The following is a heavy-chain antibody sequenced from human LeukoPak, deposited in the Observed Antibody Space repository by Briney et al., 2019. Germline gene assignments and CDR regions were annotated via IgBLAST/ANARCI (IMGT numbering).Heavy chain of an antibody. J-gene: IGHJ4*02. D-gene: IGHD6-19*01. CDR3: ARGGSGWPFDY. CDR1: GGSISSYY. CDR2: VYTSGST. V-gene: IGHV4-4*07. Sequence: SETLSLTCTVSGGSISSYYWSWIRQPAGKGLEWIGRVYTSGSTNYNPSLKSRVTMSVDASKNQFSLKLSSATAADTAVYYCARGGSGWPFDYWGQGTLVTVSS.